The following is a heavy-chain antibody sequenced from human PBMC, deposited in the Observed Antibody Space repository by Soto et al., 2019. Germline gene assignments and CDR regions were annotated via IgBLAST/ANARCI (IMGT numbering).Heavy chain of an antibody. Sequence: QVQLVQSGAEEKKPGASVKVSCKASGYTFTSYAMHWVRQAPGQRLEGMGCINAGNGNTKYAQKFQGRVTINRDTAASTAYMELSSLRSEGTAVYYCARSIVVVTALDYWGQGTLVTVSS. D-gene: IGHD2-21*02. J-gene: IGHJ4*02. CDR3: ARSIVVVTALDY. CDR1: GYTFTSYA. CDR2: INAGNGNT. V-gene: IGHV1-3*05.